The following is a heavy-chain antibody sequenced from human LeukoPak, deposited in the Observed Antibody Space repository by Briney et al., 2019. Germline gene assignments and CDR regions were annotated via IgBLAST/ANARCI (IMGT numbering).Heavy chain of an antibody. CDR3: ARSRRGYYMDV. Sequence: ASVKVSCKASGYTFSNFDVNWVRQAPGQGLEWMAWMDPGSGDTGYEGKFQARLTMSSNTSITTASMELSSLTSEDTAVYYCARSRRGYYMDVWGKGTTVIVSS. J-gene: IGHJ6*03. CDR1: GYTFSNFD. CDR2: MDPGSGDT. V-gene: IGHV1-8*02.